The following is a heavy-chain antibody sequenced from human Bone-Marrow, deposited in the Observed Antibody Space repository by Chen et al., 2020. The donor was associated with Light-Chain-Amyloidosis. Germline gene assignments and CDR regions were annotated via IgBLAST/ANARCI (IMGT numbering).Heavy chain of an antibody. V-gene: IGHV5-51*01. CDR1: GYTFPNYW. CDR2: IYPDDSDA. D-gene: IGHD5-12*01. CDR3: ARRRDGYNFDY. Sequence: EVKKPGESLKISCKGSGYTFPNYWIGWVLQMPGKGLEWMGVIYPDDSDARYSPSFEGQVTISADKSITTAYLQWRSLKASDTAMYYCARRRDGYNFDYWGQGTLVTVSS. J-gene: IGHJ4*02.